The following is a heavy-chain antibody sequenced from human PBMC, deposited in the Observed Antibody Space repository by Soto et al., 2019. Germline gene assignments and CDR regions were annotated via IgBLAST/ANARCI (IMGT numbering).Heavy chain of an antibody. D-gene: IGHD2-15*01. CDR2: IYYSGST. V-gene: IGHV4-59*01. J-gene: IGHJ5*02. Sequence: QVQLQESGPGLVKPSETLSLTCTVSGGSISSYYWSWIRQPPGKGLEWIGYIYYSGSTNYNPSLKSRVTISVDTSKNQFSLKLSSVTAADTAVYYCARSGAGYCSRGSCYSVRWFDPWGQGTLVTVSS. CDR3: ARSGAGYCSRGSCYSVRWFDP. CDR1: GGSISSYY.